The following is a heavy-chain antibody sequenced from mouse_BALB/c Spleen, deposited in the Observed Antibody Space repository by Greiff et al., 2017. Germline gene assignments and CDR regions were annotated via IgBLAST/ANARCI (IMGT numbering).Heavy chain of an antibody. CDR1: GFTFSSYT. D-gene: IGHD2-1*01. J-gene: IGHJ3*01. Sequence: EVKLMESGGGLVQPGGSRKLSCAASGFTFSSYTMSWVRQTPEKRLEWVAYISNGGGSTYYPDTVKGRFTISRDNAKNTLYLQMSSLKSEDTAMYYCARTYGNLGAWFAYWGQGTLVTVSA. V-gene: IGHV5-12-2*01. CDR3: ARTYGNLGAWFAY. CDR2: ISNGGGST.